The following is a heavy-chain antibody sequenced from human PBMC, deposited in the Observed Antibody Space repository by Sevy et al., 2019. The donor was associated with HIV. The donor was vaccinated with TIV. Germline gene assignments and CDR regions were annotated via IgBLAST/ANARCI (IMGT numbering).Heavy chain of an antibody. Sequence: GGSLRLSCAASGFAFYDYSMSWIRQAPGKGLEWVATLSFACGKINYADSVKGRFTISRDKSKNSFYLQMDNLRVEDTALYYCAREGGTGPHYYWGQGTRVTVSS. J-gene: IGHJ4*02. V-gene: IGHV3-23*01. D-gene: IGHD2-8*02. CDR1: GFAFYDYS. CDR3: AREGGTGPHYY. CDR2: LSFACGKI.